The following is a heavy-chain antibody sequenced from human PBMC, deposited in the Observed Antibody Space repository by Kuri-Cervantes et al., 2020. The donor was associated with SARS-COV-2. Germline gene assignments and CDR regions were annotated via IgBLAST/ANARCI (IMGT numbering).Heavy chain of an antibody. V-gene: IGHV3-74*01. Sequence: GGSLRLSCAASGFTFSGHWIHWVRQAPGKGLVWVSRINPDGSYTNNADSVKGRVTISRDNSKNTLYLQMNSLIAEDTAVYYFARHQGGSSSRLWYAFDIWGQGTMVTVSS. CDR3: ARHQGGSSSRLWYAFDI. CDR1: GFTFSGHW. CDR2: INPDGSYT. J-gene: IGHJ3*02. D-gene: IGHD6-13*01.